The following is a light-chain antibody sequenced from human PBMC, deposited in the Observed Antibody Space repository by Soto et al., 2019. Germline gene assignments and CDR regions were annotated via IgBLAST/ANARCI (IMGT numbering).Light chain of an antibody. J-gene: IGKJ5*01. Sequence: EIVLTQSQGPLSLSPGERATLFSSASPSVSSSYLAWYQQKPGQPPRLLIYGASSRATGIPDRFSGSGSGTDFTLTISRLEPEDFAVFYCQHYDSLPITFGQGTRLEIK. CDR2: GAS. CDR3: QHYDSLPIT. CDR1: PSVSSSY. V-gene: IGKV3-20*01.